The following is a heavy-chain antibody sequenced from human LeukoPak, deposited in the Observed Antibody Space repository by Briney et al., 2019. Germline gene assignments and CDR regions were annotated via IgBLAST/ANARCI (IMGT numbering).Heavy chain of an antibody. D-gene: IGHD1-26*01. CDR2: ISSSSSYI. CDR1: TFTFSSYS. J-gene: IGHJ4*02. Sequence: PGGSLRLSCAVSTFTFSSYSMNWVRQAPGKGLEWVAFISSSSSYIYYADSVKGRFTISRDNSKNTLYLQMNSLRAEDTAVYYCARERATPYYFDYWGQGTLVTVSS. CDR3: ARERATPYYFDY. V-gene: IGHV3-21*01.